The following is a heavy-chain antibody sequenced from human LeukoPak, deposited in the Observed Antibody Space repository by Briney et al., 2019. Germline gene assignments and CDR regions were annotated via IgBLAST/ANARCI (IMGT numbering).Heavy chain of an antibody. CDR1: GFSFSTHS. J-gene: IGHJ4*02. CDR3: ARWYSSGWYSDY. CDR2: VSGTSEYI. V-gene: IGHV3-21*06. Sequence: GGSLRLSCAASGFSFSTHSMIWVRQAPGKGLEWVSSVSGTSEYIYYADSVRGRFTISRDNAKNTVYLQMNSLRAEDTAVYYCARWYSSGWYSDYWGQGTLVTVSS. D-gene: IGHD6-19*01.